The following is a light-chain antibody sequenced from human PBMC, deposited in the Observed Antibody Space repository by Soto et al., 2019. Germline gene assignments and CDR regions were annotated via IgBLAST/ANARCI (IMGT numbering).Light chain of an antibody. V-gene: IGKV3-20*01. CDR1: QSVSSSY. CDR3: QQYASSSWT. J-gene: IGKJ1*01. CDR2: GAS. Sequence: IGLPQSHGTLSLSPGERASLSCRASQSVSSSYLAWYQQKPGQAPRLLIYGASSRATGIPDRFSGSGSGTDFTLTISRLEPEDFAVYYCQQYASSSWTFGRGTKVDIK.